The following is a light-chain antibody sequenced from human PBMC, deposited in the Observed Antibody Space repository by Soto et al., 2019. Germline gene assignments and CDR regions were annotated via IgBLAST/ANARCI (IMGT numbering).Light chain of an antibody. CDR1: QSVSNNY. CDR3: QQYGGSPLYT. CDR2: GAS. J-gene: IGKJ2*01. Sequence: EIVLTQSPGTLSLSPGERATLSCRASQSVSNNYLAWHQQKPGQAPRLLIYGASSRATGIPDRFSGSGSGTDFTLTISRLEPEDFAVYYCQQYGGSPLYTFGQGTKVEIK. V-gene: IGKV3-20*01.